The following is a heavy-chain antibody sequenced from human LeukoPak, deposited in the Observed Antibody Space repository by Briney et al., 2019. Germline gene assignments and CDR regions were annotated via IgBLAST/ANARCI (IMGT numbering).Heavy chain of an antibody. V-gene: IGHV3-21*06. Sequence: PGGSLRLSCAASGFTFSSYWMSWVRQAPGKGLEWVSFISSSSSYIYYADSVKGRFTISRDNAKNSLYLQMNSLRAEDTAVYYCARVRVGTGNDYWGQGTLVTVSS. CDR3: ARVRVGTGNDY. D-gene: IGHD1-26*01. CDR1: GFTFSSYW. J-gene: IGHJ4*02. CDR2: ISSSSSYI.